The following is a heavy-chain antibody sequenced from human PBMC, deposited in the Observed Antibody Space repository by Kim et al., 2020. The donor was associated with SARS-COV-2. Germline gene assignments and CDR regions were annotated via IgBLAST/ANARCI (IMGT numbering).Heavy chain of an antibody. CDR2: IYYSGST. Sequence: SETLSLTCTVSGGSISSGGYYWSWIRQHPGKGLEWIGYIYYSGSTYYNPSLKSRVTISVDTSKNQFSLKLSSVTAADTAVYYCARYRGGSYWTQGLGDAFDIWGQGTMVTVSS. D-gene: IGHD1-26*01. J-gene: IGHJ3*02. CDR1: GGSISSGGYY. V-gene: IGHV4-31*03. CDR3: ARYRGGSYWTQGLGDAFDI.